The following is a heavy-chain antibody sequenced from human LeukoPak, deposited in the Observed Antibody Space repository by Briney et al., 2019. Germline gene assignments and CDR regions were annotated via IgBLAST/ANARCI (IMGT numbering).Heavy chain of an antibody. Sequence: ASVKVSCKASGYTFTGYYMHWVRQAPGQGLEWMGWINPNSGGTNYAQKFQGRVTMTRDTSISTAYMELSRLRPDDTAVYYCARAGDYYDSSGYPRGGWFDPWGQGTLATVSS. J-gene: IGHJ5*02. D-gene: IGHD3-22*01. CDR1: GYTFTGYY. V-gene: IGHV1-2*02. CDR3: ARAGDYYDSSGYPRGGWFDP. CDR2: INPNSGGT.